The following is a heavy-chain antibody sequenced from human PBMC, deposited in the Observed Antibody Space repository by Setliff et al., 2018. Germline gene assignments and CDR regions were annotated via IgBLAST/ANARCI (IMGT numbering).Heavy chain of an antibody. Sequence: SETLSLTCTVSGGSISSGDHYWSWIRQPAGKGLEWIGRIYSIGSATYNPSLKGRVTISLDRSENEFSLNLTSVTAADTAVYFCAREPSPSDALDIWGQGTMVTVSS. V-gene: IGHV4-61*02. CDR2: IYSIGSA. J-gene: IGHJ3*02. CDR3: AREPSPSDALDI. CDR1: GGSISSGDHY.